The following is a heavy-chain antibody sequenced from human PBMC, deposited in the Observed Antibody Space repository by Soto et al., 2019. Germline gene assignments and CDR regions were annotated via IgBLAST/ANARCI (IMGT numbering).Heavy chain of an antibody. J-gene: IGHJ4*02. Sequence: QVQLQQWGAGLLKPSETLSLTCAVYGGSFSGYYWSWIRQPPGKGLGWIGEINHSGSTNYNPSLKSRVTISVDTSKNQFSLKLSSVTAADTAVYYCARTPHFTDFDYWGQGTLVTVSS. V-gene: IGHV4-34*01. CDR2: INHSGST. D-gene: IGHD3-3*02. CDR1: GGSFSGYY. CDR3: ARTPHFTDFDY.